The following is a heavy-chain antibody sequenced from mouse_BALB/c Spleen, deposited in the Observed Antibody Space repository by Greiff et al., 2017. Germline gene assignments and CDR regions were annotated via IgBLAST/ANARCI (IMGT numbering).Heavy chain of an antibody. CDR2: ISYSGST. J-gene: IGHJ3*01. Sequence: EVQLQESGPGLVKPSQSLSLTCTVTGYSITSDYAWNWIRQFPGNKLEWMGYISYSGSTSYNPSLKSQISITRNTSKNQFFLQLNSVTTEDTATYYCARSDFGYWGQGTLVTVSA. CDR1: GYSITSDYA. V-gene: IGHV3-2*02. CDR3: ARSDFGY.